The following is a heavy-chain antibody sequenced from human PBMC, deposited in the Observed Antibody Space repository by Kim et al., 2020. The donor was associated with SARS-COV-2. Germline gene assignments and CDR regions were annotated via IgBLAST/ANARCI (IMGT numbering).Heavy chain of an antibody. J-gene: IGHJ4*02. V-gene: IGHV3-74*03. D-gene: IGHD4-17*01. Sequence: GGSLRISCAASGFAFSDYWMHWVRQAPGKGLVWVSGITNDGRTTKYADSVKGRFTISRDNAKYSLHLQMNSRRGEDTAVYYCARGSNGFVNWGQGTLVSVSS. CDR3: ARGSNGFVN. CDR2: ITNDGRTT. CDR1: GFAFSDYW.